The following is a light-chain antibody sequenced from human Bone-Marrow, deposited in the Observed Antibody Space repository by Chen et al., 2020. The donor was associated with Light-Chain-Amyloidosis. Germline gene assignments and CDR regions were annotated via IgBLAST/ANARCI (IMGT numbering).Light chain of an antibody. V-gene: IGKV6-21*01. CDR1: QSIVSS. Sequence: EIVLTQSPDFQSVTPKDTVTITCRASQSIVSSLHCYQQKPGQSPKLVVKYTSQSVSGVPSRFSGRGSGTHFTLTINSLEVEDAATYYCHQSSDFPITFGPGTKVDIK. J-gene: IGKJ3*01. CDR2: YTS. CDR3: HQSSDFPIT.